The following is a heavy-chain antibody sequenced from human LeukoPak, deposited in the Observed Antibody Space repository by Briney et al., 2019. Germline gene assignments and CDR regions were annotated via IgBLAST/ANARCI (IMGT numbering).Heavy chain of an antibody. D-gene: IGHD7-27*01. V-gene: IGHV4-34*01. CDR3: ARVQAAGDGYYFDF. J-gene: IGHJ4*02. CDR2: INHSGST. CDR1: GGSFSGYY. Sequence: SETLSLTCAVYGGSFSGYYWSWIRQPPGKGLEWIGEINHSGSTNYNPSLKSRVTISVDTSKNQFSLKMNSVSAADTAVYYCARVQAAGDGYYFDFWGQGTLVTVSS.